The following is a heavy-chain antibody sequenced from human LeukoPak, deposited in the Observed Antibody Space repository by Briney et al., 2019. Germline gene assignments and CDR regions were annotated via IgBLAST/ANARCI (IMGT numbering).Heavy chain of an antibody. D-gene: IGHD3-22*01. Sequence: GGSLRLSCAASGFTFSSYWMHWVRQAPGKGLVWVSRINSDGSSTSYADSVKGRFTISRDNAKNTLYLQMNSLRAEDTAVYYCARALVYYYDSSGYYDYHWYFDLWGRGTLVTVSS. CDR2: INSDGSST. V-gene: IGHV3-74*01. CDR3: ARALVYYYDSSGYYDYHWYFDL. J-gene: IGHJ2*01. CDR1: GFTFSSYW.